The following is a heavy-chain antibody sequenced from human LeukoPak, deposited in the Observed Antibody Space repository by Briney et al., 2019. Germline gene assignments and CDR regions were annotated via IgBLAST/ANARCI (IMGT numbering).Heavy chain of an antibody. Sequence: GGSLRLSCAASGFTFSSYVVSWVRQAPGKGLEWVSGISGSGGSTYYADSVKGRFTISRDNSKNTLNLQMNSLRAEDTAVYYCAKDCSGDRCYSNYFDYWGQGTLVTVSS. CDR3: AKDCSGDRCYSNYFDY. V-gene: IGHV3-23*01. D-gene: IGHD2-15*01. CDR2: ISGSGGST. J-gene: IGHJ4*02. CDR1: GFTFSSYV.